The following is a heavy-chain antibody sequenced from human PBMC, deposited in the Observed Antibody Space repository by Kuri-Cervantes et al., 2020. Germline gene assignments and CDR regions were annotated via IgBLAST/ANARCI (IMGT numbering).Heavy chain of an antibody. CDR3: ARDFTISDAFDI. Sequence: GESLKISCAASGFPFTNYAMHWVRQAPGKGLEWVAVISSDGSDKYYADSVQGRFTISRDTSKNSLYLQMNSLTTEDTAVYYCARDFTISDAFDIWGQGTMVTVSS. J-gene: IGHJ3*02. V-gene: IGHV3-30*04. D-gene: IGHD3-9*01. CDR1: GFPFTNYA. CDR2: ISSDGSDK.